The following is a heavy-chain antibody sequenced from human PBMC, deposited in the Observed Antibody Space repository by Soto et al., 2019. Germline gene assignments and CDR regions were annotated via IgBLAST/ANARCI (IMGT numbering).Heavy chain of an antibody. V-gene: IGHV3-21*01. J-gene: IGHJ3*02. CDR2: ISSSSSYI. D-gene: IGHD5-12*01. CDR3: ARDKWYSDYGANDAFDI. CDR1: GFTFSSYS. Sequence: PGGSLRLSCAASGFTFSSYSMNWVRQAPGKGLEWVSSISSSSSYIYYADSVKGRFTISRDNAKNSLYLQMNSLRAEDTAVYYCARDKWYSDYGANDAFDIWGQGTMVTVSS.